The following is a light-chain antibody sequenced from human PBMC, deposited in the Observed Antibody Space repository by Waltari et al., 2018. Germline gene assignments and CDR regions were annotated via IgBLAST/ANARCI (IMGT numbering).Light chain of an antibody. CDR1: SSDVGHYDY. J-gene: IGLJ1*01. CDR2: DVH. CDR3: YSFTTSSTRV. V-gene: IGLV2-14*03. Sequence: QSALTQPASVSGSPGQSITISCTGTSSDVGHYDYVSWFQQHPGNPPKRMIYDVHNRAAGVSSGFSGSKSGNTASLTISGLQAEDEADYYCYSFTTSSTRVFGTGTKVTVL.